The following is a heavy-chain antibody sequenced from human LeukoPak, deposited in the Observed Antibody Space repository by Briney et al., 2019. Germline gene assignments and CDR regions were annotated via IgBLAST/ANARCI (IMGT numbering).Heavy chain of an antibody. CDR3: ARTMYSSTWYWFDP. CDR2: IYFSGST. J-gene: IGHJ5*02. D-gene: IGHD6-13*01. V-gene: IGHV4-59*08. Sequence: SETLSLTCTVSGGSISNYYWSWIRQPPGQELEWIGYIYFSGSTNYNPSLKSRVTISLATSKNQFSLKLNSVTAADTAVYYCARTMYSSTWYWFDPWGQGTLVTVSS. CDR1: GGSISNYY.